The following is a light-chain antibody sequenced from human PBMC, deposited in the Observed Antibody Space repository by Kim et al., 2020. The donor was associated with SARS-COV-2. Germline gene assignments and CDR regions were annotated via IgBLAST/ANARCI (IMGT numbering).Light chain of an antibody. Sequence: QSVLTQPPSASGTPGQRVTISCSGGGSTVGIKYVYWYQQLPGAAPKLLICANDQRPPWVPDRFSASKSGSSVSLTISGLRSEDEGDYYCAAWDDSWSGWVFGGGTQLTVL. CDR3: AAWDDSWSGWV. CDR2: AND. J-gene: IGLJ3*02. CDR1: GSTVGIKY. V-gene: IGLV1-47*01.